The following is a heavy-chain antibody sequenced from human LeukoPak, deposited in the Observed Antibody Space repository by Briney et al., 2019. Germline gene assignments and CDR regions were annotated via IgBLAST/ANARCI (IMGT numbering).Heavy chain of an antibody. V-gene: IGHV3-23*01. Sequence: TGGSLRLSCAASGFTFSSYAMSWVRQAPGKGLEWVSAISGSGGSTYYADSVKGRFTISRDNSKNTLYLQMNSLRAEDTAVYYCAKDFGYRDYEFPPDAFDIWGEATMVTVSS. D-gene: IGHD4-17*01. CDR2: ISGSGGST. CDR3: AKDFGYRDYEFPPDAFDI. J-gene: IGHJ3*02. CDR1: GFTFSSYA.